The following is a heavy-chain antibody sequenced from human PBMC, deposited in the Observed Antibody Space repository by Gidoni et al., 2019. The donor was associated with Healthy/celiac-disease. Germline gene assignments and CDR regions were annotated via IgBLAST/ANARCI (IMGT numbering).Heavy chain of an antibody. CDR3: ATDKPDNYYSSGWYYFDY. Sequence: QVQLVQSGAEGKKPVASVKVSCKVSGYTLTELSMHWVRQAPGKGREWMGGFDPEDGETIYAQKFQGRVTMTEDTSTDTAYMELSSLRSEDTAVYYCATDKPDNYYSSGWYYFDYWGQGTLVTVSS. CDR1: GYTLTELS. V-gene: IGHV1-24*01. D-gene: IGHD6-19*01. CDR2: FDPEDGET. J-gene: IGHJ4*02.